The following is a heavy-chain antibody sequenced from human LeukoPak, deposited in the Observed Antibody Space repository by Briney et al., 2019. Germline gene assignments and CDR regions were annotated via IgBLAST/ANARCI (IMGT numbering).Heavy chain of an antibody. CDR3: ARDLGYNWNVDWFDP. Sequence: GASVKVSCKASGYTFTSYGISWVRQAPGQGLEWMGWISAYSGNTNYAQKLQGRVTMTTDTSTSTAYMELRSLRSDDTAVYYCARDLGYNWNVDWFDPWGQGTLVTVSS. D-gene: IGHD1-20*01. CDR2: ISAYSGNT. CDR1: GYTFTSYG. V-gene: IGHV1-18*01. J-gene: IGHJ5*02.